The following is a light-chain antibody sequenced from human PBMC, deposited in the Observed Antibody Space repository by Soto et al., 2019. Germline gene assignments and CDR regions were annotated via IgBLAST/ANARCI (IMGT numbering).Light chain of an antibody. CDR3: QQYSTYSRT. V-gene: IGKV1-5*03. CDR1: QSINAW. Sequence: DIQMTQSPSTLSASVGDRVTITCRANQSINAWLAWYQQRPGKAPNLLISKASGLESGVPSRFSGSGSGTEFTLTINTLQPDDFATYYCQQYSTYSRTFGQGTKVEVK. J-gene: IGKJ1*01. CDR2: KAS.